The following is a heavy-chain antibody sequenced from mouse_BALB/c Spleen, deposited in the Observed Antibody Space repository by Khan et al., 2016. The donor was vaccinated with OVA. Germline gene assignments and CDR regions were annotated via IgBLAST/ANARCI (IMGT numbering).Heavy chain of an antibody. CDR1: GYTFSWYW. J-gene: IGHJ1*01. Sequence: QVQLQQSGAELMKPGASVKISCKATGYTFSWYWIEWVKQRPGHGLEWIGEILPGNGFTNYNEKFKGKATITVDTSSNTVYMQLSTLTSEDSDVYYCARNGNWYIDVWGAGTTVTVSS. V-gene: IGHV1-9*01. CDR3: ARNGNWYIDV. D-gene: IGHD2-1*01. CDR2: ILPGNGFT.